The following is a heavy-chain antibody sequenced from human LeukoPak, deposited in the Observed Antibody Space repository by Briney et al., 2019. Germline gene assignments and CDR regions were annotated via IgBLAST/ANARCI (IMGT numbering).Heavy chain of an antibody. CDR3: AREGEMFYFDY. CDR2: MNPNSGNT. J-gene: IGHJ4*02. D-gene: IGHD1-26*01. Sequence: ASVKVSCKASGYTFTSYDINWVRQATGQGLEWMGWMNPNSGNTGYAQKFQGRITMSKDTSTRTVYMELRSLRSDDTAVYYCAREGEMFYFDYWGQGTQVTVSS. V-gene: IGHV1-8*01. CDR1: GYTFTSYD.